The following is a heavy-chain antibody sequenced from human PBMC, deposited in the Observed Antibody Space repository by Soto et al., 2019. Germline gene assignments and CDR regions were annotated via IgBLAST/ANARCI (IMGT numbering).Heavy chain of an antibody. CDR2: ISGSSTYI. CDR3: AKDRVQIWFHVGILDD. Sequence: GGSLRLSCAASGFTFSSYSMNWVRQAPGKGLEWVSSISGSSTYIYYADSVKGRFTISRDNAKNSLYLQMNSLRAEDTAVYYCAKDRVQIWFHVGILDDWGQGTMVTVSS. J-gene: IGHJ4*02. D-gene: IGHD5-18*01. V-gene: IGHV3-21*01. CDR1: GFTFSSYS.